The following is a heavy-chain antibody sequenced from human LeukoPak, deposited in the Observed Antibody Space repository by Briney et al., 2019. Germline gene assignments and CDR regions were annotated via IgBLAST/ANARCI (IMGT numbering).Heavy chain of an antibody. J-gene: IGHJ5*02. Sequence: TGGSLRLSCAASGFTFSSYSMNWVRQAPGKGLEWVSYISSSSSTIYYADSVKGRFTIPRDNAKNSLYLQMNSLRAEDTAVYYCARPRGYNYDILTGYPTESGFDPWGQGTLVTVSS. CDR1: GFTFSSYS. D-gene: IGHD3-9*01. V-gene: IGHV3-48*01. CDR2: ISSSSSTI. CDR3: ARPRGYNYDILTGYPTESGFDP.